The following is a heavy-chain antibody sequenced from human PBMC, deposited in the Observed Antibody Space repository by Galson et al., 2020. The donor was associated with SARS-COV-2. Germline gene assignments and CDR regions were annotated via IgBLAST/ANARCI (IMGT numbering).Heavy chain of an antibody. CDR2: TTWTGGDP. D-gene: IGHD3-3*01. CDR1: GIRFDDYA. Sequence: GSLRLSCAATGIRFDDYAMHWVRPAPGKGLGLVPVTTWTGGDPHYADSVKGRFIIPSDNSKNSLYLQMNSLRREDSAFSLCAKILGEWSDYWGRGTLVTVSS. J-gene: IGHJ4*02. V-gene: IGHV3-43D*03. CDR3: AKILGEWSDY.